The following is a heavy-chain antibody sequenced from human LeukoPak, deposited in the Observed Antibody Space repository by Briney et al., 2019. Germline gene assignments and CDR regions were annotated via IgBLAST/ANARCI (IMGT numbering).Heavy chain of an antibody. CDR2: IKKTGSET. D-gene: IGHD2-15*01. Sequence: GGSLGLSCAASGFTFSHFWMSWVRQAPGKGLEWVAYIKKTGSETYYVDSVKGRFTITRDNTRNSLFLQMYSLRAEDTAVYFCAREDGYCSGGNCYPYFDSWGQGTLVTVSS. V-gene: IGHV3-7*01. CDR3: AREDGYCSGGNCYPYFDS. CDR1: GFTFSHFW. J-gene: IGHJ4*02.